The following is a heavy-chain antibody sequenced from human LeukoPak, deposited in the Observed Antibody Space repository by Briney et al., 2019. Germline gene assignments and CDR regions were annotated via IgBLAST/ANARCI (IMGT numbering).Heavy chain of an antibody. D-gene: IGHD1-1*01. V-gene: IGHV1-2*02. Sequence: ASVKVSCKASGYTFTGYYMHWVRQAPGQGLEWMGWINPNSGGTNYAQKFQGRVTMTRDTSISTAYMELSRLRSDDTAVYYCARDVKSWVATGTKDALDIWGQGTMVTVSS. CDR3: ARDVKSWVATGTKDALDI. J-gene: IGHJ3*02. CDR1: GYTFTGYY. CDR2: INPNSGGT.